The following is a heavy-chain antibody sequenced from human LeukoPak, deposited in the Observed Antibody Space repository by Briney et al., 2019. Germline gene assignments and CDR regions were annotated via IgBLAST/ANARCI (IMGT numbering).Heavy chain of an antibody. CDR1: GFTFSSYA. Sequence: GSLRLSCAASGFTFSSYAMHWVRQAPGKGLEWVAVISYDGSNKYYADSVKGRFTISRDNSKNTLYLQMNSLRAEDTAVYYCARDWGDGYNAYFDYWGQGTLVTVSS. V-gene: IGHV3-30-3*01. J-gene: IGHJ4*02. CDR2: ISYDGSNK. D-gene: IGHD5-24*01. CDR3: ARDWGDGYNAYFDY.